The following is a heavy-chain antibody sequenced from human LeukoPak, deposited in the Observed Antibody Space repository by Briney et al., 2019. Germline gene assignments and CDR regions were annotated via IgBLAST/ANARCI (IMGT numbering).Heavy chain of an antibody. CDR3: ARLARVSLIRGVTGYHSLDV. CDR1: GGSTNSFY. V-gene: IGHV4-59*01. D-gene: IGHD3-10*01. Sequence: SETLSLTCTVSGGSTNSFYWSWIRQPPGGGLEYIGYIYYSGSTDYSPSLKSRLTISVDTSKNQFSLKLSSVTAADTAVYYCARLARVSLIRGVTGYHSLDVWGKGTKVTVSS. J-gene: IGHJ6*04. CDR2: IYYSGST.